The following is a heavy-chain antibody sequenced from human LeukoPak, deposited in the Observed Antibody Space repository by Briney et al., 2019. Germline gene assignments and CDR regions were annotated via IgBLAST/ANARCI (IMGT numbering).Heavy chain of an antibody. Sequence: GGSLRLSCAASGFTVSSYYMSWVRQAPGKGLEWVSAIYSGGSTYYADSVKGRFTISRDNSKNTLYLQMNSLRADDTAVYYCAREEREYCGGDCYGYWGQGTLVTVSS. CDR2: IYSGGST. D-gene: IGHD2-21*01. CDR3: AREEREYCGGDCYGY. V-gene: IGHV3-66*01. CDR1: GFTVSSYY. J-gene: IGHJ4*02.